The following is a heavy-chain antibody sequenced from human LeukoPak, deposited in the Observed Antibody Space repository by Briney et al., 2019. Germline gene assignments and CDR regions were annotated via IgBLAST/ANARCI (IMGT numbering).Heavy chain of an antibody. V-gene: IGHV3-23*03. CDR2: IYSGGST. CDR1: GFTFSSYA. Sequence: GGSLRLSCAASGFTFSSYAMSWVRQAPGKGLEWVSVIYSGGSTYYADSVKGRFTISRDSSKNALYLQMNSLRAEDTAVYYCTTMTTVVTANDYWGQGTLVTVSS. J-gene: IGHJ4*02. CDR3: TTMTTVVTANDY. D-gene: IGHD4-23*01.